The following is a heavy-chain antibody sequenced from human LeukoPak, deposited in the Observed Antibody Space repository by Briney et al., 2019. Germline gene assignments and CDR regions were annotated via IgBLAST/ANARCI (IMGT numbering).Heavy chain of an antibody. CDR3: ATEVGPRYYYYATDV. J-gene: IGHJ6*02. CDR1: GFSFSVYS. D-gene: IGHD1-26*01. Sequence: GGSLRLSCAASGFSFSVYSMSWVRQAPGKGLEWVSSIGGSSPYIYYADSVKGRFTVSRDNAKSSLFLQMNSLRAEDTAVYYCATEVGPRYYYYATDVWGQGTTVTVSS. CDR2: IGGSSPYI. V-gene: IGHV3-21*01.